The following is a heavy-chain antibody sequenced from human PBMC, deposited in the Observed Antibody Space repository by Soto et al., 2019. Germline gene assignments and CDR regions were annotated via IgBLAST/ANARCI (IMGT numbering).Heavy chain of an antibody. J-gene: IGHJ4*02. CDR3: ARSRGSYYTNFDS. CDR1: GYSSTTYG. CDR2: VIPILGAS. V-gene: IGHV1-69*04. D-gene: IGHD3-10*01. Sequence: ASVKVSCKASGYSSTTYGITWVRQAPGQGLEWVGRVIPILGASNFAQKFQGRVTISADKSADTAYMVLTGLTSEDTAVYYCARSRGSYYTNFDSWGQGTLVTVSS.